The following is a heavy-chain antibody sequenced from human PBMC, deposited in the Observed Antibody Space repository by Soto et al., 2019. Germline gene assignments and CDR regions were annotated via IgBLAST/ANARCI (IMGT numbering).Heavy chain of an antibody. J-gene: IGHJ6*02. CDR3: AREGPRGGNSLGNSYYYYGMDV. Sequence: QVQLVQSGAEVKKPGASVKVSCKASGYTFTSYAMHWVRQAPGQRREWMGWINAGNGNTKYSQKFQGRVTITRDTSASTAYMELSSLRSEDTAVYYCAREGPRGGNSLGNSYYYYGMDVWGQGTTVTVSS. CDR2: INAGNGNT. CDR1: GYTFTSYA. D-gene: IGHD2-21*02. V-gene: IGHV1-3*01.